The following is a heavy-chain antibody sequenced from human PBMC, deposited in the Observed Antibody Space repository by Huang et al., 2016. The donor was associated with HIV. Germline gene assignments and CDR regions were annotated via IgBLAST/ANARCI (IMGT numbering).Heavy chain of an antibody. D-gene: IGHD5-12*01. CDR3: TRDGVAPDEEFDY. V-gene: IGHV1-2*02. CDR2: LNPKNGAT. Sequence: QVQLVQSGAEVKKPGASVKVSCKPSGYTFADYFIHWGRQAPGQGLEWSAWLNPKNGATNYAQKFLGRVTVTGDTSINTAYMEFSGLTSDDTANYYCTRDGVAPDEEFDYWGQGTLIIVSS. CDR1: GYTFADYF. J-gene: IGHJ4*02.